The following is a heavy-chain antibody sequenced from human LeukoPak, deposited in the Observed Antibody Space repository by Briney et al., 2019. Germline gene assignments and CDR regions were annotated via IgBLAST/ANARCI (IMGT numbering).Heavy chain of an antibody. V-gene: IGHV3-21*01. J-gene: IGHJ5*02. CDR3: ARDSVVVVPAAYNWFDP. CDR2: ISSSSSYI. Sequence: PGGSLRLSCAASGFTFSSYSMNWVRQAPGKGLEWVSSISSSSSYIYYADSVKGRFTISRDNAKNSLYLQMNSLRAEDTAVYYCARDSVVVVPAAYNWFDPWGQGTLVTVSS. CDR1: GFTFSSYS. D-gene: IGHD2-2*01.